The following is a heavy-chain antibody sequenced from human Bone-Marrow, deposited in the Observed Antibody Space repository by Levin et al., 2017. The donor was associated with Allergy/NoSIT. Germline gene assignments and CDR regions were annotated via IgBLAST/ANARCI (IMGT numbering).Heavy chain of an antibody. D-gene: IGHD5-18*01. Sequence: GGSLRLSCEASGFTFRNYGMHWVRQAPGKGLEWVAVMSFEETNEYYADSVKGRFTISRDNSKNTLYLQMNSLRAEDTAVYFCAKDWEEYNYVYKFHFWGQGTLVTVSS. CDR2: MSFEETNE. CDR3: AKDWEEYNYVYKFHF. CDR1: GFTFRNYG. J-gene: IGHJ4*02. V-gene: IGHV3-30*02.